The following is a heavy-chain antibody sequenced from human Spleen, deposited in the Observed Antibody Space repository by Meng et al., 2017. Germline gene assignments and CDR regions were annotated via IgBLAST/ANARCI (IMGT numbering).Heavy chain of an antibody. CDR2: IFYSGRP. J-gene: IGHJ4*02. CDR1: SGTIRSHY. V-gene: IGHV4-59*11. D-gene: IGHD6-19*01. CDR3: ASGSGSGWYYFDN. Sequence: VKLKESGPGLVKPSETLSLICTVSSGTIRSHYWSWIRQPPGKGLEWIGYIFYSGRPNYSPSLKSRVTISIDTSKNQFSLRLSSVTPADTAMYYCASGSGSGWYYFDNWGQGTLVTVSS.